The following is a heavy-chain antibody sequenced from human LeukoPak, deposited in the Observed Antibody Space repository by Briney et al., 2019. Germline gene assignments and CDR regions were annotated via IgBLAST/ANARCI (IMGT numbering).Heavy chain of an antibody. D-gene: IGHD3-10*01. V-gene: IGHV3-53*01. CDR2: IYSGGST. J-gene: IGHJ4*02. CDR1: VITVSSNY. CDR3: ARRLAGSDYFDY. Sequence: GSLRLSCAGSVITVSSNYMSWVRQAPGKGLEWVSVIYSGGSTYYADSVKGRFTSSRDNSKNTLYLQMNSLRAEDTAGYYCARRLAGSDYFDYWGQGTLVTVSS.